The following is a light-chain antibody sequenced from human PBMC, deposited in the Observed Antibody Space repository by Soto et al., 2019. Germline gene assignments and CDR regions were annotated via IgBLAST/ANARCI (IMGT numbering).Light chain of an antibody. CDR1: QSVSSN. Sequence: EIVMTQSPAPLSVSPGERATVSCRASQSVSSNLAWYQQKPGQAPRLLISGASTRATGIPARFSGSGSGTEFTLTIGSLQSEDFAVYYCQQYNNWPRTFGQGTKLEIK. CDR2: GAS. V-gene: IGKV3-15*01. J-gene: IGKJ2*01. CDR3: QQYNNWPRT.